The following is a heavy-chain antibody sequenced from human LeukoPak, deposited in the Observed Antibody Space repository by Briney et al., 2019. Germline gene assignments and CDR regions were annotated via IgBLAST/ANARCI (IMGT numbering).Heavy chain of an antibody. V-gene: IGHV7-4-1*02. CDR2: INTNTGNP. CDR3: ARGGYYGDYSDPFDI. D-gene: IGHD4-17*01. CDR1: GYTFTSYA. J-gene: IGHJ3*02. Sequence: ASVKVSCKASGYTFTSYAMDWVRQAPGRGLEWMGWINTNTGNPTYAQGFTGRFVFSLDTSVSTAYLQISSLKAEDTAVYYCARGGYYGDYSDPFDIWGQGTMVTVSS.